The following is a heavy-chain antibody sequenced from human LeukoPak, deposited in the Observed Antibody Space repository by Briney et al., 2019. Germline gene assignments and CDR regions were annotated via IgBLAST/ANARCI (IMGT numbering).Heavy chain of an antibody. V-gene: IGHV4-4*07. CDR3: ARGDFCSSSSCYLRPMDV. CDR1: GGSITGYY. CDR2: VYSSGVG. Sequence: SETLSLTCTVSGGSITGYYWNWIRQPAGQGLEWLGRVYSSGVGNYNPSLTSRVTMSVDTAKNQFSLKLRSVTAADTAVYYCARGDFCSSSSCYLRPMDVWGKGTTVTVSS. D-gene: IGHD2-2*01. J-gene: IGHJ6*03.